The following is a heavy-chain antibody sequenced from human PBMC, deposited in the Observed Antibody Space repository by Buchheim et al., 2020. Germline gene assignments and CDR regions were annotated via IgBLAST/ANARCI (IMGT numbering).Heavy chain of an antibody. CDR3: AKGGFYYKSRFDY. V-gene: IGHV3-23*01. D-gene: IGHD3-10*01. Sequence: EVQLFESGGGLVQPGGSLRLSCAASGFTFSTYAMNWVRQAPGKGLEWVSGISGGGGSTYYADSVKGRCTLSRDNSKNTLYLQMNSLRADDTAVYYCAKGGFYYKSRFDYWGQGTL. J-gene: IGHJ4*02. CDR2: ISGGGGST. CDR1: GFTFSTYA.